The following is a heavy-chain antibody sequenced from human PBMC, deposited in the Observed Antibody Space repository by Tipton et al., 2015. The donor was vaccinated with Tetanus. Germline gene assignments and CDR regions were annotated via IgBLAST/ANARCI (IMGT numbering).Heavy chain of an antibody. J-gene: IGHJ4*02. Sequence: QLVQSGPEAKKPGASVRVSCKAFAYAFTSYDLNWVRQAPGPGLEWLGYMNRNTGHAGYAQKFQGRVTMTSNISITTAYMELRNLRSDGAAVYYCARGNRGSSWDLWGQGTLVTVSS. D-gene: IGHD6-13*01. CDR3: ARGNRGSSWDL. CDR2: MNRNTGHA. CDR1: AYAFTSYD. V-gene: IGHV1-8*01.